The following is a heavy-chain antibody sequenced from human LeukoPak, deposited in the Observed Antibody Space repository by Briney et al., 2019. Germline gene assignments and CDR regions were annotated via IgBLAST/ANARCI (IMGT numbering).Heavy chain of an antibody. CDR1: GGSISSSSYY. CDR2: IYYSGST. Sequence: PSETLSLTCTVSGGSISSSSYYWGWIRQPPGKGLEWIGSIYYSGSTYYSPSLKSRVTISVVTSKNQFSLKLSSVTAADTAVYYCAGEALWFGDPMDVWGQGTTVTVSS. J-gene: IGHJ6*02. CDR3: AGEALWFGDPMDV. D-gene: IGHD3-10*01. V-gene: IGHV4-39*01.